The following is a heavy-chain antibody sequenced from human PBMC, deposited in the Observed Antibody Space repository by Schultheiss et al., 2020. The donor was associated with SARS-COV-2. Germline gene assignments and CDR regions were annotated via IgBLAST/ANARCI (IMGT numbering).Heavy chain of an antibody. CDR3: ARDLPPHDY. J-gene: IGHJ4*02. V-gene: IGHV3-30*03. CDR2: ISYDSTNI. Sequence: GESLKISCAASGFTFSSYSMHWVRQAPGKGLEWVAVISYDSTNIHYADSVKGRFTISRDNSKNTLYLQMNSLRPEDTAIYYCARDLPPHDYWGQGTLVTVSS. CDR1: GFTFSSYS.